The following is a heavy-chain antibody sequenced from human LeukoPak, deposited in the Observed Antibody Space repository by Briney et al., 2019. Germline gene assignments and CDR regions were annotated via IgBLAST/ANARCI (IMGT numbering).Heavy chain of an antibody. D-gene: IGHD3-9*01. CDR1: GGSFSGYY. CDR3: ARQGYDILTGYIDAFDI. J-gene: IGHJ3*02. CDR2: VNHLGST. Sequence: SETLSLTCAVSGGSFSGYYWSWIRQPPGKGLEWIGEVNHLGSTIYNLSLKSRLTISVDTSKNHFSLKLRSVTAADTAIYYCARQGYDILTGYIDAFDIWGQGTMVTVSS. V-gene: IGHV4-34*01.